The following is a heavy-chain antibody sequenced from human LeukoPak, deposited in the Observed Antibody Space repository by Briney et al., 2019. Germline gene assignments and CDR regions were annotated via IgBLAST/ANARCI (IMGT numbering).Heavy chain of an antibody. V-gene: IGHV5-51*01. CDR3: AREGGIAAAGSRWFDP. CDR1: GYSFTSYW. CDR2: IYPCDSDT. J-gene: IGHJ5*02. Sequence: GESLKISCKGSGYSFTSYWIGWVRQMPGKGLEWMGIIYPCDSDTRYSPSFQGQVTISADKSISTPYLQWSSLKASDTAMYYCAREGGIAAAGSRWFDPWGQGTLVTVSS. D-gene: IGHD6-13*01.